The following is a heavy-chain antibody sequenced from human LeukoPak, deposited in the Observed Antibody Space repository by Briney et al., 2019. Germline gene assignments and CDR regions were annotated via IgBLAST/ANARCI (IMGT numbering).Heavy chain of an antibody. V-gene: IGHV3-30-3*01. CDR1: GFTFSSYA. D-gene: IGHD4-23*01. CDR3: ARDQVVNNYFDY. J-gene: IGHJ4*02. Sequence: GRSLRLSCAASGFTFSSYAMHWVRQAPGKGLEWVAVMSYDGSNKYYVDSVKGRFTISRDNSKNTLYLQMNSLRAEDTAVYYCARDQVVNNYFDYRGQGTLVTVSS. CDR2: MSYDGSNK.